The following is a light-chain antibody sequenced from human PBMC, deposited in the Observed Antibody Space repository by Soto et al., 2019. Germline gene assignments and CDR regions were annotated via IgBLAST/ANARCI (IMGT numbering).Light chain of an antibody. J-gene: IGKJ4*01. CDR1: QSATSNY. CDR3: HQYANSLT. Sequence: EIVLTQSPGTLSLSPGERATLSCRASQSATSNYVAWYQQKPGQAPRLLIFGASSRATGIPDRFSGRGSGTDFTLTISRLEPEDFAVYFCHQYANSLTFGGGTKVEI. CDR2: GAS. V-gene: IGKV3-20*01.